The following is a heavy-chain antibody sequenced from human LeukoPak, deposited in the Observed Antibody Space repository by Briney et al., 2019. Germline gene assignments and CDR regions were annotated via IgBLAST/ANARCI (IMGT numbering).Heavy chain of an antibody. CDR1: GGSISSYY. Sequence: SETLSLTCTVSGGSISSYYWSWIRQPPGKGLEWIGYIYYSGSTNYNPSLKSRVTISVDTSENQFSLKLSSVTAADTAVYYCARPGWFGELLEWGQGTLVTVSS. CDR3: ARPGWFGELLE. CDR2: IYYSGST. J-gene: IGHJ4*02. D-gene: IGHD3-10*01. V-gene: IGHV4-59*08.